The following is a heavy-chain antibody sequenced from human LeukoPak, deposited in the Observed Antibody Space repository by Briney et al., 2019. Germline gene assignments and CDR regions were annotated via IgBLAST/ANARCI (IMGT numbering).Heavy chain of an antibody. CDR3: ARDQWGRADAFDI. J-gene: IGHJ3*02. V-gene: IGHV1-69*05. D-gene: IGHD2-8*01. Sequence: PVKVSCKASGAPFSSYAISWLRQAPGQGLEWRGGFIPIFGTADYAQKFQGRVTITTDESTSTAYMELSSLRSEDTAVYYCARDQWGRADAFDIWGEGTMVTVSS. CDR2: FIPIFGTA. CDR1: GAPFSSYA.